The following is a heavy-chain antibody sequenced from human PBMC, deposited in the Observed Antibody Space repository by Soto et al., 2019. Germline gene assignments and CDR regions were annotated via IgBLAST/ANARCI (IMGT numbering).Heavy chain of an antibody. CDR1: GFTFSSYG. J-gene: IGHJ6*02. CDR3: TRDFPLYSGIDV. CDR2: IWYDGSNK. Sequence: QVQLVESGGGVVQPGRSLRLSCAASGFTFSSYGMHWVRQAPGKGLEWVAVIWYDGSNKYYAESVKGRFTISRDNSKNTLYLQMNSLRSDDTAVYYCTRDFPLYSGIDVWGQETTVTDSS. V-gene: IGHV3-33*01.